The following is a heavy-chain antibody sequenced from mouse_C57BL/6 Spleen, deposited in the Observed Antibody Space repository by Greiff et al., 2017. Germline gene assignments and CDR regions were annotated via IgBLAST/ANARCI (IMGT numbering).Heavy chain of an antibody. D-gene: IGHD2-2*01. CDR2: INYDGSST. CDR1: GFTFSDYY. J-gene: IGHJ3*01. CDR3: ARVWLGWFAY. Sequence: VMLVVSEGGLVQPGSSMKLSCTASGFTFSDYYMAWVRQVPEKGLEWVANINYDGSSTYYLDSLKSRFIISRDNAKNILHLQMSSLKSEDTATYYCARVWLGWFAYWGQGTLVTVSA. V-gene: IGHV5-16*01.